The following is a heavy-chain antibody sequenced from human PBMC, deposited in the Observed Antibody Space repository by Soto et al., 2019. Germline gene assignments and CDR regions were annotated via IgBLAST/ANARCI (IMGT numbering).Heavy chain of an antibody. D-gene: IGHD6-6*01. J-gene: IGHJ5*02. CDR2: ISSSSSTI. CDR1: GFTFSSYS. V-gene: IGHV3-48*02. Sequence: PGGSLRLSCAASGFTFSSYSMNWVRQAPGKGLEWVSYISSSSSTIYYADSVKGRFTISRDNAKNSLYLQMNSLRDEDTAVYYCARVSRGGSSPYNWFDPWGQGTLVTVSS. CDR3: ARVSRGGSSPYNWFDP.